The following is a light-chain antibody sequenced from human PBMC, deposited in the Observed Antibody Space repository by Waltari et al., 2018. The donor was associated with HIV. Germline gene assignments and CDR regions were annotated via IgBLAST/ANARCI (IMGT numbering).Light chain of an antibody. J-gene: IGKJ1*01. Sequence: EIVMTQSPATLSVSPGERATLSCRARQSVRSNLAWYQQKPGQAPRLLIYDASTRATGIPARFSGSGSGTEFSLTISSLQSEDFALYYCQQYNNWWTFGQGTKVEIK. CDR1: QSVRSN. V-gene: IGKV3-15*01. CDR2: DAS. CDR3: QQYNNWWT.